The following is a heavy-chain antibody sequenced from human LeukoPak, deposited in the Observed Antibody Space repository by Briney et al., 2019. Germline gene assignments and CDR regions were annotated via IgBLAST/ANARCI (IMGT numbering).Heavy chain of an antibody. V-gene: IGHV6-1*01. CDR2: TYYRSTWYN. Sequence: SQTLSLTCAISGDSVSSNSVTWNWIRQSPSRGLEWLGRTYYRSTWYNDYAVSVRGRITVNPDTSKNQFSLHLNSVTPEDTAVYYCARGLTQYDCFDSWGQGILVTVSS. J-gene: IGHJ5*01. CDR1: GDSVSSNSVT. CDR3: ARGLTQYDCFDS. D-gene: IGHD2-2*01.